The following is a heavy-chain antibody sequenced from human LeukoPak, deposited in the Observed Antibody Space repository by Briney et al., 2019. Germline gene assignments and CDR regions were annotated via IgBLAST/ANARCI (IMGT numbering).Heavy chain of an antibody. Sequence: SETLSLTCTVSGGSISSSSYYWGWIRQPPGKGLEWIGYIYYSGSTNYNPSLKSRVTISVDTSKNQFSLKLSSVTAADTAVYYCARVVRDYDSSGAWFDPWGQGTLVTVSS. J-gene: IGHJ5*02. CDR1: GGSISSSSYY. CDR3: ARVVRDYDSSGAWFDP. D-gene: IGHD3-22*01. CDR2: IYYSGST. V-gene: IGHV4-61*05.